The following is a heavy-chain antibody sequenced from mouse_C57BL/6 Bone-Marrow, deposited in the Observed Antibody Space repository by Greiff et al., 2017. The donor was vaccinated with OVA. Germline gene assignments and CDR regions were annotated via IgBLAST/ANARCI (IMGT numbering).Heavy chain of an antibody. CDR2: ISYDGSN. CDR3: ASAYYSNYGWYFDV. J-gene: IGHJ1*03. CDR1: GYSITSGYY. Sequence: EVKLMESGPGLVKPSQSLSLTCSVTGYSITSGYYWNWIRQFPGNKLEWMGYISYDGSNNYNPSLKNRISITRDTSKNQFFLKLNSVTTEDTATDYCASAYYSNYGWYFDVWGTGTTVTVSS. V-gene: IGHV3-6*01. D-gene: IGHD2-5*01.